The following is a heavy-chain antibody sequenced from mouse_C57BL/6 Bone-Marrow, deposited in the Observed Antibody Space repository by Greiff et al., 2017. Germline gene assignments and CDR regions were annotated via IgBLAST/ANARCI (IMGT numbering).Heavy chain of an antibody. J-gene: IGHJ2*01. V-gene: IGHV14-4*01. D-gene: IGHD1-1*01. CDR1: GFNIKDDY. CDR2: IDPENGDT. CDR3: TFYGSSPDY. Sequence: EVKVVESGAELVRPGASVKLSCTASGFNIKDDYMHWVKQRPEQGLEWIGWIDPENGDTEYASKFQGKATITADTSSNTAYLQLSSLTSEDTAVYYCTFYGSSPDYWGQGTTLTVSS.